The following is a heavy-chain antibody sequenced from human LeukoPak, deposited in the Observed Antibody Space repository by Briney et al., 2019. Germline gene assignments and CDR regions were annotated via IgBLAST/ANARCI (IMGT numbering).Heavy chain of an antibody. Sequence: GGSLRLSCAASGFTFRSYAMTWVRQAPGKGLEWVSGINWNGGSTGYADSVKGRFTISRDNAKNSLYLQMNSLRAEDTALYHCARGRGNGDYVGAFDIWGQGTMVTVSS. D-gene: IGHD4-17*01. CDR3: ARGRGNGDYVGAFDI. V-gene: IGHV3-20*01. CDR2: INWNGGST. J-gene: IGHJ3*02. CDR1: GFTFRSYA.